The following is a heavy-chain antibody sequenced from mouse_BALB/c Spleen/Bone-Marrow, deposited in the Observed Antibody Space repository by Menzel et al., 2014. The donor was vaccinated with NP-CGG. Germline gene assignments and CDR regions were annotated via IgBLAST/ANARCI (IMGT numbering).Heavy chain of an antibody. CDR1: GYAFSVYW. CDR3: ARDGISVDY. Sequence: VQLQQSGAELVRPGSSVKISCKASGYAFSVYWMNWVKQRPGQGLEWIGQIYPGDGDTNYNGKFKGRATLTADKSSNTAYMQLSSLTSEDSAVYFCARDGISVDYWGQGTTLTVSS. J-gene: IGHJ2*01. V-gene: IGHV1-80*01. CDR2: IYPGDGDT.